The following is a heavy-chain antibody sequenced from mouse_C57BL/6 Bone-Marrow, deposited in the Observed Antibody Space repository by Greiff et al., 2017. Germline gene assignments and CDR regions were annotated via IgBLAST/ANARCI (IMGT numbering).Heavy chain of an antibody. CDR3: AGGMGWLLRG. Sequence: QVQLQQPGAELVKPGASVKLSCKASGYTFTSYWMHWVKQRPGRGLEWIGRIDPNSGGTKYNEKFKSKATLTVAQPSSPAYMQLRRRTSEDSAVYYCAGGMGWLLRGWGQGTTLTVSS. CDR2: IDPNSGGT. J-gene: IGHJ2*01. CDR1: GYTFTSYW. V-gene: IGHV1-72*01. D-gene: IGHD2-3*01.